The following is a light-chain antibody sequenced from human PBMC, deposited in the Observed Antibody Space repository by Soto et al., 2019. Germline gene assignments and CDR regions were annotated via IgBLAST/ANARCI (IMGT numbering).Light chain of an antibody. CDR3: QQYNSYSRT. CDR1: QSIRSY. CDR2: PAS. V-gene: IGKV1-39*01. J-gene: IGKJ1*01. Sequence: DIQITQSRSSRSASVGDRVTITCRATQSIRSYLNWYQQKPGKAPKLLIYPASSLQSGVPSRFSGSGSGTDFTLTISSLPPDDFETYYCQQYNSYSRTFGQGTKVDIK.